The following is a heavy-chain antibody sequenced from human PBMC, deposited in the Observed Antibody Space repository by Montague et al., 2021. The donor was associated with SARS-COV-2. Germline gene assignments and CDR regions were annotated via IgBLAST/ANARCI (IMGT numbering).Heavy chain of an antibody. CDR3: ARGRQHINMVVVVVTGGEYYFDF. D-gene: IGHD3-22*01. J-gene: IGHJ4*02. Sequence: SKTLSLTCAVYDGSFSDYSWTWIRQPPGKGLEWIGEINHRGSTNYNPSLKSRVTISVDTSKNQFSLKMTSVTAADTAAYYCARGRQHINMVVVVVTGGEYYFDFWGQGTLVAVSS. CDR2: INHRGST. CDR1: DGSFSDYS. V-gene: IGHV4-34*01.